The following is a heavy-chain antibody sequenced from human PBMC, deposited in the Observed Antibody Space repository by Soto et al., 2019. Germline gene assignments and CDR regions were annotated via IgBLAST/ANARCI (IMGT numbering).Heavy chain of an antibody. Sequence: ASVKVSCKASGYTFTSYGISWVRQAPGQGLEWMGWISAYNGNTNYAQKLQGRVTMTTDTSTSTAYMELRSLRSDDTAVYYCASGRSSWYRSYFGYIGRVTLVTVSS. V-gene: IGHV1-18*01. D-gene: IGHD6-13*01. CDR1: GYTFTSYG. J-gene: IGHJ4*02. CDR3: ASGRSSWYRSYFGY. CDR2: ISAYNGNT.